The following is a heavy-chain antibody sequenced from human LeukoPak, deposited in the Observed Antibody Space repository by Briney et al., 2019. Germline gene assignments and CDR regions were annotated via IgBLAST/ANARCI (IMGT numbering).Heavy chain of an antibody. D-gene: IGHD3-22*01. CDR2: MYYSGST. Sequence: PSQTLSLTCTVSGGSISSGDYYWSWIRQPPGKGLEWTAYMYYSGSTYYNPSLKSRVTMSADTSKNQLSLKLSSVTAADTAVYCARPYYYDSRIDPWGQGILVTVSS. CDR1: GGSISSGDYY. V-gene: IGHV4-30-4*01. CDR3: ARPYYYDSRIDP. J-gene: IGHJ5*02.